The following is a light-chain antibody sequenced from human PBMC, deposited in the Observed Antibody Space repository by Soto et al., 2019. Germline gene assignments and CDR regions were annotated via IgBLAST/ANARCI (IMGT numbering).Light chain of an antibody. V-gene: IGKV3D-20*01. CDR2: EAS. J-gene: IGKJ5*01. Sequence: EIVLTQSPATLSLSPGERATLSCGASQTVSSSLAWYQQKPGQAPRLLIYEASNRATGIPARFSGSGSGTDFTLTISRLEPEDFAVYYCQQYGSSPPITFGQGTRRRL. CDR3: QQYGSSPPIT. CDR1: QTVSSS.